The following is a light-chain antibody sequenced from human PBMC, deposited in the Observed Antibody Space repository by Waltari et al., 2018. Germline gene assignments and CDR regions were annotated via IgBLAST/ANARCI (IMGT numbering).Light chain of an antibody. CDR3: ASFVGTNNFRV. Sequence: QSALTQPPSASGSPGQSVTISCTGTSSDLGSYNFFSWYQHHPGKAPKLIIYEVTQRPSGVPDRFSGSKSGNTASLTVSGLQAEDEADYYCASFVGTNNFRVFGGGTRVTVL. CDR1: SSDLGSYNF. CDR2: EVT. J-gene: IGLJ2*01. V-gene: IGLV2-8*01.